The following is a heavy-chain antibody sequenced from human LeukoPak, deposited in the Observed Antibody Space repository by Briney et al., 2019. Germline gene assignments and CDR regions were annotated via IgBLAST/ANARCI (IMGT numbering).Heavy chain of an antibody. V-gene: IGHV4-34*01. CDR1: GGSFSGYS. CDR2: INHSGST. CDR3: ARRAPPAYGSGSYYYNWFDP. Sequence: SETLSLTCAVYGGSFSGYSWSWIRQPPGKGLEWIGEINHSGSTNYNPSLKSRVTISVDTSKNQFSLKLSSVTAADTAVYYCARRAPPAYGSGSYYYNWFDPWGQGTLVTVSS. J-gene: IGHJ5*02. D-gene: IGHD3-10*01.